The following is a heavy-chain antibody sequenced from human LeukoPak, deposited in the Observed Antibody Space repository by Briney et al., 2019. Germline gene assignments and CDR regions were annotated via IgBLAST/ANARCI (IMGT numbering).Heavy chain of an antibody. J-gene: IGHJ5*02. CDR3: ARVVAVAGTDNWFDP. CDR2: ISYDGSNK. Sequence: GGSLRLSCAASGFTFSSYGMHGVRQAPGKGLEWVAVISYDGSNKYYADSVKGRFSISRDNSKNTLYLQMNSLRAEDTAVYYCARVVAVAGTDNWFDPWGQGTLVTVSS. D-gene: IGHD6-19*01. CDR1: GFTFSSYG. V-gene: IGHV3-30*03.